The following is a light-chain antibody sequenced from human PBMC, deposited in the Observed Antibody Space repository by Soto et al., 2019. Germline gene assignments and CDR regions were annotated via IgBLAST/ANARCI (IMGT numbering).Light chain of an antibody. J-gene: IGKJ2*02. CDR3: MQATQACT. CDR2: IIS. CDR1: QSLVHSDGHTY. V-gene: IGKV2-24*01. Sequence: DVVLTPPALPSAVTLGQPASISCSSSQSLVHSDGHTYLTWLQQRPSQPPRLLVYIISNPFSGVPDRFSGSGAGTDFTLKISRVEADHVGVYYCMQATQACTFGQGTKLQIK.